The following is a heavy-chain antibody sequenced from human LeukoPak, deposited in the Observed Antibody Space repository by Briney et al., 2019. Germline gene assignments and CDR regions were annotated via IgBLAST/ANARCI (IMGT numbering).Heavy chain of an antibody. V-gene: IGHV3-23*01. CDR1: GFTFASYT. J-gene: IGHJ6*03. CDR2: ISYSGGNF. D-gene: IGHD1-26*01. CDR3: AKDAAGATNGRWSNYMDV. Sequence: PGGSLRLSCVASGFTFASYTMNWVRQAPGKGPEWVAVISYSGGNFFYADSVQGRFTISRDNSKNSLYLQMNSLRAEDTAIYYCAKDAAGATNGRWSNYMDVWGKGTSVIVS.